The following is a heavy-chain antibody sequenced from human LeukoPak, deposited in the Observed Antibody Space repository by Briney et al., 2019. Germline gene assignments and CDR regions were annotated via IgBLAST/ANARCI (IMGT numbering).Heavy chain of an antibody. CDR2: IYHSGST. J-gene: IGHJ4*02. CDR1: GYSISSGYY. D-gene: IGHD3-22*01. CDR3: ARDESSGYEIDY. V-gene: IGHV4-38-2*02. Sequence: KSSETLSLTCTVSGYSISSGYYWGWIRQPPGKGLEWIGSIYHSGSTYYNPSLKSRVTISVDTSKNQFSLKLSSVTAADTAVYYCARDESSGYEIDYWGQGTLVTVSS.